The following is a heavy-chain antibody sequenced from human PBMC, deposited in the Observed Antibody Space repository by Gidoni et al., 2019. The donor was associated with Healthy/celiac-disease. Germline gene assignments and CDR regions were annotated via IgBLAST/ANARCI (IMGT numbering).Heavy chain of an antibody. CDR3: ARTGELDYYYYGMDV. CDR2: INPSGGST. J-gene: IGHJ6*02. D-gene: IGHD1-26*01. V-gene: IGHV1-46*01. Sequence: QGQLVQSGAEVKKPGASVKVSCKASGYTFTSYYMHWVRQAPGQGLEWMGIINPSGGSTSYAQKFQGRVTMTRDTSTSTVYMELSSLRSEDTAVYYCARTGELDYYYYGMDVWGQGTTVTVSS. CDR1: GYTFTSYY.